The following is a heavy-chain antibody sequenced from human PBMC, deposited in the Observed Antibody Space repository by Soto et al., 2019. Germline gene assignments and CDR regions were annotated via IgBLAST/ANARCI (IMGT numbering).Heavy chain of an antibody. V-gene: IGHV4-30-4*01. Sequence: SETLSLTCTVSWGSISSGDYYWSWILQPPGKGLEWIGYIYYSGSTYYNPSLKSRVTISVDTSKNQFSLKLSSVTAADTAVYYCASSRRGSSRSAKAWIDPWGQGTLVIVS. CDR3: ASSRRGSSRSAKAWIDP. D-gene: IGHD2-15*01. CDR2: IYYSGST. CDR1: WGSISSGDYY. J-gene: IGHJ5*02.